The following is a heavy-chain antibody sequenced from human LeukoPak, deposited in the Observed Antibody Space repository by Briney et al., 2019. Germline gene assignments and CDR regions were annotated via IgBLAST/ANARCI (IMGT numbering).Heavy chain of an antibody. CDR3: ARDYYDSSGYYYYYYGMDV. Sequence: VASVKVSCKASGGTFSSYAISWVRQAPGQGLEWMGGIIPIFGTANYAQKFQGRVTITADESTSTAYMELSSLRSEDTAVYYCARDYYDSSGYYYYYYGMDVWGQGTTVTVSS. J-gene: IGHJ6*02. CDR2: IIPIFGTA. D-gene: IGHD3-22*01. V-gene: IGHV1-69*13. CDR1: GGTFSSYA.